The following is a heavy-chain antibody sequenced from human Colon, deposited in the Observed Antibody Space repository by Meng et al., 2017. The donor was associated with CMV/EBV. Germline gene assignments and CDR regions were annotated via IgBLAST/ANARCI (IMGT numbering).Heavy chain of an antibody. CDR1: GDSISSGRHF. J-gene: IGHJ4*02. CDR3: AADISTAWFYY. CDR2: IHYTETT. D-gene: IGHD2-2*01. Sequence: QLQESGPGLVKPSETLPLTCTVSGDSISSGRHFWGWIRQAPGKGLEWIATIHYTETTHYNPSLKSRITISVDTSKNQISLKVNSVTAADTAMYYCAADISTAWFYYWGQGTLVTVSS. V-gene: IGHV4-39*07.